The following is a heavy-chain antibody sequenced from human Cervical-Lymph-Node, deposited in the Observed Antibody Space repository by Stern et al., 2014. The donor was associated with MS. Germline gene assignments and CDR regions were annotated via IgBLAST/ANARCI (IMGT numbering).Heavy chain of an antibody. V-gene: IGHV1-2*02. CDR1: GFTFTDYY. Sequence: QVQLVQSGAEVKKPGASVKVSCKASGFTFTDYYMHWVRQAPGQGLEWMGWINPNSGGTKYTQNFQGRVTLTRDTSISTAYMELSGLRSDDTAIYYCARDLNPRMVHTTIPFNWFDPWGQGTVVTVSS. CDR2: INPNSGGT. CDR3: ARDLNPRMVHTTIPFNWFDP. J-gene: IGHJ5*02. D-gene: IGHD3-10*01.